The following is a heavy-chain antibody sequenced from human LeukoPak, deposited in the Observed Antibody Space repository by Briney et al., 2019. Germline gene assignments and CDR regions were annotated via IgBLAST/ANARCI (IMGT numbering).Heavy chain of an antibody. CDR1: GFTFSSYW. D-gene: IGHD5-24*01. V-gene: IGHV3-74*01. Sequence: GGTLRLSCAASGFTFSSYWMHWVRQAPGKGLVWVSRINSDGSSTSYADSVKGRFTISRDNAKNTLYLQMNSLRAEDTAVYYCASQRWLQSSFDYWGQGTLVTASS. CDR2: INSDGSST. CDR3: ASQRWLQSSFDY. J-gene: IGHJ4*02.